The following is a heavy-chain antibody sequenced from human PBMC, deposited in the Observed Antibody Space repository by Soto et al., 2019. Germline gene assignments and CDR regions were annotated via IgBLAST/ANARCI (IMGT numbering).Heavy chain of an antibody. CDR2: INHSGST. CDR1: GGSFSGYY. D-gene: IGHD5-12*01. CDR3: ARCQGRWQWLRTGGMDV. J-gene: IGHJ6*02. V-gene: IGHV4-34*01. Sequence: QVQLQQWGAGLLKPSETLSLTCAVYGGSFSGYYWSWIRQPPGKGLEWIGEINHSGSTNYNPSLKRRVTISVDTSKNQFSLKLSSVTAADTAVYYCARCQGRWQWLRTGGMDVWGQGTTVTVSS.